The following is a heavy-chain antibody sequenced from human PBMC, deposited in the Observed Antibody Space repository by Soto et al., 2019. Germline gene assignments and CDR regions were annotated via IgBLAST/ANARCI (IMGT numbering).Heavy chain of an antibody. J-gene: IGHJ6*03. Sequence: ASVKVSCKASGYTFTSYDINWVRQATGQGLEWMGWMNPNSGNTGYAQKFQGRVTMTRNTSISTAYPELSSLRSEDTAVYYCARGTGVLRYFDYMDVRGKGTTVTVSS. CDR2: MNPNSGNT. CDR1: GYTFTSYD. CDR3: ARGTGVLRYFDYMDV. D-gene: IGHD3-9*01. V-gene: IGHV1-8*01.